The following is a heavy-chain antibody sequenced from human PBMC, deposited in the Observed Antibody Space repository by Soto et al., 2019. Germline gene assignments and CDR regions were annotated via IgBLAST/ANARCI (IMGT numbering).Heavy chain of an antibody. Sequence: ASVKVSCKASGYTFTSYGISWVRQAPGQGLEWMGWISAYNGNTNYAQKLQGRVTMTTDTSTSTAYMELRSLRSDDTAVYYCARDGIVLMVYATVFDYWGQGTLVTVSS. CDR1: GYTFTSYG. CDR2: ISAYNGNT. CDR3: ARDGIVLMVYATVFDY. V-gene: IGHV1-18*01. J-gene: IGHJ4*02. D-gene: IGHD2-8*01.